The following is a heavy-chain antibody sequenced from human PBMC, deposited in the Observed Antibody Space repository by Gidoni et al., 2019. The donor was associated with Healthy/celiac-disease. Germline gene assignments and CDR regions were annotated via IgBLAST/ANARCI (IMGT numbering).Heavy chain of an antibody. D-gene: IGHD3-22*01. CDR3: AKGRYYYDSSGFDY. CDR1: GFTFDDYA. J-gene: IGHJ4*02. V-gene: IGHV3-9*01. Sequence: EVQLVESGGGLVQPGRSLRLSCAASGFTFDDYAMHWVRQAPGKGLEWVSGMSWNSGSIGYADSVKGRFTISRDNAKNSLYLQMNILRAEDTALYYCAKGRYYYDSSGFDYWGQGTLVTVSS. CDR2: MSWNSGSI.